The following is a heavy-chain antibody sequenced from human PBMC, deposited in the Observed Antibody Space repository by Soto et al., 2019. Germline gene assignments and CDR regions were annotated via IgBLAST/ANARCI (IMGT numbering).Heavy chain of an antibody. J-gene: IGHJ6*02. Sequence: LSLTCTVSGGSISSSSYYWGWIRQPPGKGLEWIGSIYYSGSTYYNPSLKSRVTISVDTSKNQFSLKLSSVTAADTAVYYCARHACSIVVVPAVSHGMDVWGQGTTVTVSS. D-gene: IGHD2-2*01. CDR2: IYYSGST. CDR3: ARHACSIVVVPAVSHGMDV. V-gene: IGHV4-39*01. CDR1: GGSISSSSYY.